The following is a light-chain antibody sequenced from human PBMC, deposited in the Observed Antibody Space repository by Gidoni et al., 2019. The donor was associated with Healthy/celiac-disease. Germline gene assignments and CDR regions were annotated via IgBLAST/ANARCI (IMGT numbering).Light chain of an antibody. CDR1: QSVSSY. J-gene: IGKJ5*01. CDR2: DAP. Sequence: EIVLTQSPATLSLSPGERATLPGRASQSVSSYLAWYQQKPGQAPRLLIYDAPNRATGIPASFSGSGSGTVSTPTISSLDPEFFAVYFLQHRSNWPPFTFGQGTRLEIK. V-gene: IGKV3-11*01. CDR3: QHRSNWPPFT.